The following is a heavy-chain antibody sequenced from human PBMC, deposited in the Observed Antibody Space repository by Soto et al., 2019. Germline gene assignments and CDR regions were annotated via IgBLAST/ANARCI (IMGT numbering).Heavy chain of an antibody. V-gene: IGHV1-8*01. Sequence: QVQLVQSGAEVKKPGASVKVSCKASGYTFTNSDINWVRQAPGQGLEWMGWMNPDSGHAAYAQKFLGRVTLTTSTSTSTVYMEMRSLGSEVTAVYYCARRPHCSGGICYYGLDNWGQGTLVTVSS. CDR2: MNPDSGHA. CDR1: GYTFTNSD. J-gene: IGHJ4*02. CDR3: ARRPHCSGGICYYGLDN. D-gene: IGHD2-15*01.